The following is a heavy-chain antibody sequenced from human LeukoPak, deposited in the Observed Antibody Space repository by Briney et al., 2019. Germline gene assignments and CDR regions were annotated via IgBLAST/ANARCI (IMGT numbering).Heavy chain of an antibody. J-gene: IGHJ4*02. CDR1: GFNFSSYW. D-gene: IGHD1-26*01. V-gene: IGHV3-74*01. CDR2: INSDGSST. Sequence: PGESLRLSCAASGFNFSSYWMHWVRQAPGKGLVWVSRINSDGSSTSYAGSVKVRFTISRDNAKITLYLQMNSLRAEDTAVYYCSRGGTSGSLIYWGQGTLVAVSS. CDR3: SRGGTSGSLIY.